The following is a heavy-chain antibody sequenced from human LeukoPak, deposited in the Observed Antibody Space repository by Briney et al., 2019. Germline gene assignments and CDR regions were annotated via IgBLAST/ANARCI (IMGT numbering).Heavy chain of an antibody. Sequence: PGGSLRLSCAASGFTFNTHGMHWVRQAPGKGLEGVAAICFDGSVKHYSDAMKGRFTISRDNSLNSLYLQMNRVRVEDTAMYYCAKDTAIQFLEPAFWGQGTLVTVSS. CDR2: ICFDGSVK. CDR3: AKDTAIQFLEPAF. J-gene: IGHJ4*02. D-gene: IGHD3-3*01. V-gene: IGHV3-33*06. CDR1: GFTFNTHG.